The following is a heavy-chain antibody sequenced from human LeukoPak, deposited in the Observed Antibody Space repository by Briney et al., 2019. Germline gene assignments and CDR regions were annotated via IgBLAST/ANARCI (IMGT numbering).Heavy chain of an antibody. CDR1: GGSINNYH. J-gene: IGHJ4*02. V-gene: IGHV4-59*08. Sequence: PSETLSLTCTVSGGSINNYHWSWIRQPPGKGLEWIGYIYYSGSTNYNPSLKSRVIISIDTSKNQFSLKLSSVTAADTAVYYCARHVVVPASPIDYWGQGTLVTVSP. CDR3: ARHVVVPASPIDY. D-gene: IGHD2-2*01. CDR2: IYYSGST.